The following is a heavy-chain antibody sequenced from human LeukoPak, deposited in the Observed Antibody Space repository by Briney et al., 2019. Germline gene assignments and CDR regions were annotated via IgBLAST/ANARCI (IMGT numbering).Heavy chain of an antibody. Sequence: PGGSLRLSCAASGFTFSSYAMSWVRQAPGKGLEWVAVISYDGSNKYYADSVKGRFTISRDNSKNTLYLQMNSLRAEDTAVYYCARSGSSGWYYFDYWGQGTLVTVSS. V-gene: IGHV3-30-3*01. CDR3: ARSGSSGWYYFDY. CDR1: GFTFSSYA. J-gene: IGHJ4*02. CDR2: ISYDGSNK. D-gene: IGHD6-19*01.